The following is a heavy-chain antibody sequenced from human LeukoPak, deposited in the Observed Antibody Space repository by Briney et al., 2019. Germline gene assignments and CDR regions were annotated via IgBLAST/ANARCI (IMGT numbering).Heavy chain of an antibody. CDR3: AKHSLCLTYYDFWSGYYSPCYMDV. V-gene: IGHV4-39*01. Sequence: NPSETLSLTCTVSGGSISSSSYYWGWIRQPPGKGLEWIGSIYYSGSTYYNPSLKSRVTISVDTSKNQFSLKLSSVTAADTAVYHCAKHSLCLTYYDFWSGYYSPCYMDVWGKGTTVTVSS. CDR1: GGSISSSSYY. J-gene: IGHJ6*03. D-gene: IGHD3-3*01. CDR2: IYYSGST.